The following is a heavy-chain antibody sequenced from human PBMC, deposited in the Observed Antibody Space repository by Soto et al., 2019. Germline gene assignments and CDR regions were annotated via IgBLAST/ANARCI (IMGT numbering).Heavy chain of an antibody. Sequence: QVPLQESGPGLVKPSETLSLTCTVSGDSMSPFYWNWIRQSPGKGLEWIGYIYYSGNTNYNPSLKSRVAISVDTSKNQFYLKLRSVIAADTAVYYCARGVYDYWSGYYAGSGLDVWGQGTTVTVSS. J-gene: IGHJ6*02. CDR2: IYYSGNT. CDR1: GDSMSPFY. CDR3: ARGVYDYWSGYYAGSGLDV. D-gene: IGHD3-3*01. V-gene: IGHV4-59*13.